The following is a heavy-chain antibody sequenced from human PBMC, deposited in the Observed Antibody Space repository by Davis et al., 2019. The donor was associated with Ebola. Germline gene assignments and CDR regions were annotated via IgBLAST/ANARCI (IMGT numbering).Heavy chain of an antibody. Sequence: AASVKVSCKASGYTFTSYYMHWVRQAPGQGLEWMGIINPSGGSTSYAQKFQGRVTITADKSTSTAYMELSSLKSEDTAVYYCARESSGWYGIADYWGQGTLVTVSS. CDR2: INPSGGST. CDR1: GYTFTSYY. CDR3: ARESSGWYGIADY. J-gene: IGHJ4*02. D-gene: IGHD6-19*01. V-gene: IGHV1-46*01.